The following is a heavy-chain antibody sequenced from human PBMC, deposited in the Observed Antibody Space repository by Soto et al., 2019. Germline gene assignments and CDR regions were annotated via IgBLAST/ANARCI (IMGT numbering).Heavy chain of an antibody. Sequence: SETLSLTCAVYGGSFSGYYWSWIRQPPGKGLEWIGEINHSGSTNYNPSLKSRVTISVDTSKNQFSLKLSSVTAADTAVYYCARGRPLVVAATPLYYFDYWGQGTLVTVSS. V-gene: IGHV4-34*01. J-gene: IGHJ4*02. CDR3: ARGRPLVVAATPLYYFDY. CDR1: GGSFSGYY. D-gene: IGHD2-15*01. CDR2: INHSGST.